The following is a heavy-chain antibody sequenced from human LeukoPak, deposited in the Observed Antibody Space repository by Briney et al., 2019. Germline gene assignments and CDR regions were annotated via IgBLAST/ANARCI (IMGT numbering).Heavy chain of an antibody. J-gene: IGHJ4*02. V-gene: IGHV3-11*01. Sequence: GGSLRLSCAASGFTFSDYYMSWIRQAPGKGLEWVSYITSGRTTYYADSVKGRFTISRDNSKNTLYLQMNSLRAEDTAVYYCAKGVVVAPDVTPFDYWGQGTLVTVSS. CDR1: GFTFSDYY. CDR3: AKGVVVAPDVTPFDY. D-gene: IGHD2-2*01. CDR2: ITSGRTT.